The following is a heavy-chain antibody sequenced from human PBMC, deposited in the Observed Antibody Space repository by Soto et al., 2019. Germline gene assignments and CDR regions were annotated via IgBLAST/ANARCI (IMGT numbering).Heavy chain of an antibody. CDR3: VRGDNWNDEASDY. J-gene: IGHJ4*02. CDR1: GFMLSNHG. CDR2: IWSDGNNR. V-gene: IGHV3-33*01. D-gene: IGHD1-1*01. Sequence: QVQLVESGGGVVQPGRSLRLSCAASGFMLSNHGMHWVRKAPGKGLEWVAVIWSDGNNRYYADSVKGRFTISRDNSKNTVYLQMNSLRAEDTAVYYCVRGDNWNDEASDYWGQGTLVTVAS.